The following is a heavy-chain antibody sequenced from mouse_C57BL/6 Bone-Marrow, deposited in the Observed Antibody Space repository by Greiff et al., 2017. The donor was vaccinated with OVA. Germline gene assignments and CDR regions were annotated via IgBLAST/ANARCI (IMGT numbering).Heavy chain of an antibody. CDR2: INPGSGGT. CDR3: ARFGGNLDY. V-gene: IGHV1-54*01. D-gene: IGHD1-1*02. Sequence: QVQLKESGAELVRPGTSVKVSCKASGYAFTNYLIEWVKQRPGQGLEWIGVINPGSGGTNYNEKFKGKATLTADKSSSTAYMQLSSLTSEDSAVYFCARFGGNLDYWGQGTTLTVSS. CDR1: GYAFTNYL. J-gene: IGHJ2*01.